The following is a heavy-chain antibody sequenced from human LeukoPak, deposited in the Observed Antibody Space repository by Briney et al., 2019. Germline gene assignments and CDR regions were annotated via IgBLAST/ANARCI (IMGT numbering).Heavy chain of an antibody. J-gene: IGHJ4*02. CDR2: IYHSGST. CDR1: GGSISSSNW. CDR3: ATLTNSGSYFDY. D-gene: IGHD1-26*01. Sequence: PSETLSLTCAVSGGSISSSNWWSWVRQPPGKGLEWIGEIYHSGSTNYNPSLKSRVTISVDKSKNQFSLNLSSVTAADTAVYYCATLTNSGSYFDYWGQGTLVTVSS. V-gene: IGHV4-4*02.